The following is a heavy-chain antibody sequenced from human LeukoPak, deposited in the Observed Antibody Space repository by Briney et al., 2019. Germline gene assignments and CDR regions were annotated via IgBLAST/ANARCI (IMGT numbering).Heavy chain of an antibody. V-gene: IGHV3-33*08. Sequence: QAGGSLRLSCVGSGFRFNIYGMSWVRQAPGKGLEWVAVIWYDGSNKYYADSVKGRFTISRDNSKNTLYLQMNSLRAEDTAVYYCARDKFRTGVPYFDYWGQGTLVTVSS. CDR3: ARDKFRTGVPYFDY. J-gene: IGHJ4*02. D-gene: IGHD3-10*01. CDR2: IWYDGSNK. CDR1: GFRFNIYG.